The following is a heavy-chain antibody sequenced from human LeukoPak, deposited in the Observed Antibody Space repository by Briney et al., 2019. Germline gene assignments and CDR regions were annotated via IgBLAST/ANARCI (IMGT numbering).Heavy chain of an antibody. Sequence: GASVKVSCKASGYTFTSYAMNWVRQAPGQGLEWMGGIIPIFGTANYAQKFQGRVTITSDESTSTAYMELSSLRSEDTAVYYCAREGYHDAFGIWGQGTMVTVSS. V-gene: IGHV1-69*13. CDR2: IIPIFGTA. CDR3: AREGYHDAFGI. D-gene: IGHD2-2*01. J-gene: IGHJ3*02. CDR1: GYTFTSYA.